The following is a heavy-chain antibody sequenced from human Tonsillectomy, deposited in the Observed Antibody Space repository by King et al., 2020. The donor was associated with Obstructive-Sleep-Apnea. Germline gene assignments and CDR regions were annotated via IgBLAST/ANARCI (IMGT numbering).Heavy chain of an antibody. CDR1: GVTFNNAW. D-gene: IGHD3-22*01. CDR3: TTLFAGDYFDNVAFYWYFDH. Sequence: VQLVESGGGLVKPGGSLRLSCAASGVTFNNAWMSWVRQAPGKGLEWVGRIKSETDGATTDYAAPVKGRFTISSEDSKNTLYLQMNGLKAEDTAVYYCTTLFAGDYFDNVAFYWYFDHWGQGSLVTVSS. V-gene: IGHV3-15*01. J-gene: IGHJ4*02. CDR2: IKSETDGATT.